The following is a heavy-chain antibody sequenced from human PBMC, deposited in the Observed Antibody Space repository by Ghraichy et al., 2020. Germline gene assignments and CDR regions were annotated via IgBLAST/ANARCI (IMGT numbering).Heavy chain of an antibody. V-gene: IGHV1-24*01. CDR3: ATPSMRINYYGMDV. CDR1: GYTLTELS. D-gene: IGHD2-8*01. Sequence: ASVKVSCKVSGYTLTELSMHWVRQAPGKGLEWMGGFDPEDGETIYAQKFQGRVTMTEDTSTDTAYMELSRLRSEDTAVYYCATPSMRINYYGMDVWGQGTTVTVSS. J-gene: IGHJ6*02. CDR2: FDPEDGET.